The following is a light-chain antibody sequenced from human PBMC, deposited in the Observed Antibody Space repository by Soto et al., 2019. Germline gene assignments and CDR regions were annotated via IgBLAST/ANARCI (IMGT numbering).Light chain of an antibody. V-gene: IGLV2-8*01. Sequence: QSVLTQPPSASGSPGQSVTISCTGAGTDVGQYNYVSWYQQHPGKAPKLLIHHVSRRPSGVPARFSGSKSGNTASLTVSGLQTEDEADYYCCSYAGSFYVFGTGTKVTVL. CDR3: CSYAGSFYV. J-gene: IGLJ1*01. CDR1: GTDVGQYNY. CDR2: HVS.